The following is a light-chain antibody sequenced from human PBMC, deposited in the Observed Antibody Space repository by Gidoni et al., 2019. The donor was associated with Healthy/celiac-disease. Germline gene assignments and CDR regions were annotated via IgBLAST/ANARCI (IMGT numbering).Light chain of an antibody. CDR1: QSISSW. V-gene: IGKV1-5*03. CDR3: QQYNSYSPLT. CDR2: KAS. Sequence: DIQMTQSPSTLSASVGDRVTITCRASQSISSWLAWYQQKPGKAPKLLIYKASSLESGVPSRFSGSGSGTEFTLTISSLQPDDFATYYCQQYNSYSPLTFXQXTKVXIK. J-gene: IGKJ1*01.